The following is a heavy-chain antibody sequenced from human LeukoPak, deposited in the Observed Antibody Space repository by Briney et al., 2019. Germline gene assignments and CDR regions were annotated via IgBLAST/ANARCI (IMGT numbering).Heavy chain of an antibody. CDR3: RGPGIAVAGMDRRGNWFDP. CDR1: CGSISSGSYY. V-gene: IGHV4-61*02. J-gene: IGHJ5*02. CDR2: IYTSGST. Sequence: SHTLSLTCSVSCGSISSGSYYWSWIRQPAGKGLEWIGRIYTSGSTNYNPSLKSRVTISVDTSKNQFSLKLSSVTAADTAVSAERGPGIAVAGMDRRGNWFDPWGQGTLVTVSS. D-gene: IGHD6-19*01.